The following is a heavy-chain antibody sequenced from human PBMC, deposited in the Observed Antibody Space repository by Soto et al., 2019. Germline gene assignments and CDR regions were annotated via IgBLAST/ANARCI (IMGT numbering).Heavy chain of an antibody. CDR2: IYYSGST. CDR1: GGSISSYY. V-gene: IGHV4-59*01. J-gene: IGHJ4*02. D-gene: IGHD6-19*01. CDR3: ARSRYTSGWWTPPFDY. Sequence: QVQLQESGPGLVKTSESLSLTCAVSGGSISSYYRSWIRQPPGKGLEWIGYIYYSGSTNYNPSLKSRVTISVDTSKNQFSLKLTSVTAADTAVYYCARSRYTSGWWTPPFDYWGQGTLVTVSS.